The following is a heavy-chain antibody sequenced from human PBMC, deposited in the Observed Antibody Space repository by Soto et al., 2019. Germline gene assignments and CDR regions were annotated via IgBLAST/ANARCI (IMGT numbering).Heavy chain of an antibody. V-gene: IGHV3-21*01. D-gene: IGHD3-3*02. Sequence: PGGSLRLSCVTSGFTFSRNTMNWVRQAPGKGLEWVASITSSGSYVYYADSVKGRFSASRDNAKNSLSLQMDSLRPDDTAIYFCVKDEGIEAMDVWGPGTTVTVSS. CDR1: GFTFSRNT. CDR2: ITSSGSYV. CDR3: VKDEGIEAMDV. J-gene: IGHJ6*02.